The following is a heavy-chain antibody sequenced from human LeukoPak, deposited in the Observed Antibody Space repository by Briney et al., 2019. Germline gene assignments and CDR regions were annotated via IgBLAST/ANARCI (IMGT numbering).Heavy chain of an antibody. D-gene: IGHD2-2*01. CDR3: ARGGYCSRTSCYFLDYYMDV. V-gene: IGHV3-23*01. CDR1: GFTFTNYW. CDR2: IRPSGDNT. J-gene: IGHJ6*03. Sequence: QAGGSLRLSCAASGFTFTNYWMTWVRQAPGRGLEWVSSIRPSGDNTYYGDSVKGRFTISRDNSKNTLFLQMNSLRAEDTAVYYCARGGYCSRTSCYFLDYYMDVWGKGTTGTVSS.